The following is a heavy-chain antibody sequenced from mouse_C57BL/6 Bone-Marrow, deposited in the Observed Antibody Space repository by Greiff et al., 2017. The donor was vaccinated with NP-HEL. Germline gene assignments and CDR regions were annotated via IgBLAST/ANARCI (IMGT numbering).Heavy chain of an antibody. CDR3: APYYYGSSHFAY. CDR2: IDPANGNT. V-gene: IGHV14-3*01. Sequence: EVKLQESVAELVRPGASVKLSCTASGFNIKNTYMHWVKQRPEQGLEWIGRIDPANGNTKYAPKFQGKATITADTSSNTAYLQLSSLTSEDTAIYYCAPYYYGSSHFAYWGQGTLVTVSA. D-gene: IGHD1-1*01. J-gene: IGHJ3*01. CDR1: GFNIKNTY.